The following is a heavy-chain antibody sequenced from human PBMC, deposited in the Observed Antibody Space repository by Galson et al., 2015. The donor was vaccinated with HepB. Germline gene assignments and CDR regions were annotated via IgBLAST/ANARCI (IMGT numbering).Heavy chain of an antibody. CDR2: IWYDGSNK. Sequence: SLRLSCAASGFTFSSYGMHWVRQAPGKGLEWVAVIWYDGSNKYYADSVKGRFTISSDNSKNTLYLQMNSLRAEDTAVYYCARDTSISCSSTSCYTGTYYYYYMDVWGKGTTVTVSS. V-gene: IGHV3-33*01. CDR3: ARDTSISCSSTSCYTGTYYYYYMDV. D-gene: IGHD2-2*02. J-gene: IGHJ6*03. CDR1: GFTFSSYG.